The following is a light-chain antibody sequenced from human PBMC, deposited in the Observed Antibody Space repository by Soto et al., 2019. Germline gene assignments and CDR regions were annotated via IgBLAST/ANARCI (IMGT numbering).Light chain of an antibody. J-gene: IGKJ4*01. Sequence: EIVLTQSPATLSLSPGERATLSCRASENVYSYLAWYRQAPGQPPSLLIYDASNRAAGVPARFSGSGSGTEFTLTINSLQSEDFAVYYCQQYNNWVTFGGGTKVDIK. CDR2: DAS. CDR3: QQYNNWVT. CDR1: ENVYSY. V-gene: IGKV3-11*01.